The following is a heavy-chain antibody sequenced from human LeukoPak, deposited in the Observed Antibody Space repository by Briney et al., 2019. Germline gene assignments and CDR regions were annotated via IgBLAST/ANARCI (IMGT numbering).Heavy chain of an antibody. Sequence: GGSLRLSCAASGFTFSSYAMSWVRQAPGKGLEWVSAISGSGGSTYYADSVKGRFTISRDNSKNTLYLQMNSLRAEDTAVYYCAKDRYYDFWSGYSVWFDPWGQGTLVAVSS. CDR3: AKDRYYDFWSGYSVWFDP. J-gene: IGHJ5*02. V-gene: IGHV3-23*01. CDR2: ISGSGGST. D-gene: IGHD3-3*01. CDR1: GFTFSSYA.